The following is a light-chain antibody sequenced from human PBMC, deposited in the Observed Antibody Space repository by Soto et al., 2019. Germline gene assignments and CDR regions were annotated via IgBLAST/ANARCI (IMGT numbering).Light chain of an antibody. CDR1: SSDFGGYNY. CDR2: EVS. Sequence: QSALTQPASVSGSPGQSITISCTGTSSDFGGYNYVSWYQQHPGKAPKLMIYEVSNRPSGVSNRFSGSKSGKTASLTISGLQAEDEADYYCSSYTSSSIDYVFGTGTKVTVL. J-gene: IGLJ1*01. V-gene: IGLV2-14*01. CDR3: SSYTSSSIDYV.